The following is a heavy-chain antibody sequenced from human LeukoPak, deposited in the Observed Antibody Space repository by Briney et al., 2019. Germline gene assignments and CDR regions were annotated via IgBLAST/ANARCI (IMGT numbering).Heavy chain of an antibody. CDR3: ARVSTFGEGAFDI. CDR2: IIPIFGTA. Sequence: SVKVSCKASGGTFSSYAISWVRQAPGQGLEWMGGIIPIFGTANYAQKFQGRVTITADESTSTAYMELSSLRSEDTAVYYCARVSTFGEGAFDIWGQGTMVTVSS. J-gene: IGHJ3*02. V-gene: IGHV1-69*13. CDR1: GGTFSSYA. D-gene: IGHD3-10*02.